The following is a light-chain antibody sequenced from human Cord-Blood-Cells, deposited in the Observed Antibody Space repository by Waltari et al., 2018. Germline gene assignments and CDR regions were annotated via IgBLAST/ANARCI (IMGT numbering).Light chain of an antibody. J-gene: IGLJ2*01. CDR1: SSDVGGYNY. CDR3: SSYTSSSTLV. CDR2: DVS. V-gene: IGLV2-14*01. Sequence: QSALTQPASVSGSPGQSITISCTGTSSDVGGYNYVSWYQQHPGKAPKLMIYDVSNRPSGGSNRFSGSKSGNTASLTISGLQAEDEADYYCSSYTSSSTLVFGGGTKQTVL.